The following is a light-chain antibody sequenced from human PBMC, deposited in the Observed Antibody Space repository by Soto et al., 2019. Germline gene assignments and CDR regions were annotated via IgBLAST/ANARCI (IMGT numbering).Light chain of an antibody. Sequence: DIQMTQSPSTLSASVGDSVTITCRASQSIESWLAWYQQKPGEAHKFLMHRASSLKSGVPSRFSGSGTGTEFTLTISSLQPDDFATYYCQQYKSYPWTFGQGTKVEIK. J-gene: IGKJ1*01. CDR3: QQYKSYPWT. V-gene: IGKV1-5*03. CDR2: RAS. CDR1: QSIESW.